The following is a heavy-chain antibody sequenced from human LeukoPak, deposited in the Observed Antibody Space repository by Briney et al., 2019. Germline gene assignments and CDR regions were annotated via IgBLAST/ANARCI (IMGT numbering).Heavy chain of an antibody. CDR3: ARDHEQVVQLDAFDI. J-gene: IGHJ3*02. CDR2: ISSSSSYI. D-gene: IGHD1-1*01. CDR1: GFTFSSYS. V-gene: IGHV3-21*01. Sequence: GGSLRLSCAASGFTFSSYSMNWVRQAPGKGLEWVSSISSSSSYIYYADSVKGRFTISRDNAKNSLYLQMNSLRAEDTAVYYCARDHEQVVQLDAFDIWGQGTMVTVSS.